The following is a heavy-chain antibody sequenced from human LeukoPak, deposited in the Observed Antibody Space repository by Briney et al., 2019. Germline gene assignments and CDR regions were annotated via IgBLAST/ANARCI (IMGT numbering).Heavy chain of an antibody. CDR3: AGQKDPRPIDY. CDR2: VNPASGGT. J-gene: IGHJ4*02. Sequence: VASVKVSCKASGYTFTGFHMHWVRQAPGQGLEWMGWVNPASGGTNYAQKFQGRVTMTRDTSIATAYMELNELTSDDTAVYYCAGQKDPRPIDYWGQGTLVTVSS. CDR1: GYTFTGFH. V-gene: IGHV1-2*02.